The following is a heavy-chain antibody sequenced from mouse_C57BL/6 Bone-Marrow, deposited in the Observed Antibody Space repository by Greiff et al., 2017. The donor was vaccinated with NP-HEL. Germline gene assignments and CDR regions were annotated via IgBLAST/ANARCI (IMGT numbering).Heavy chain of an antibody. CDR1: GFTFSNYW. CDR2: IRLKSDNYAT. Sequence: EVQLVESGGGLVQPGGSMKLSCVASGFTFSNYWMNWVRQSPEKGLEWVAQIRLKSDNYATHYAESVKGRFTISRDDSKSSVYLQMNNLRAEDTGIYYCTAGDYDGGDYWGQGTTLTVSS. D-gene: IGHD2-4*01. J-gene: IGHJ2*01. CDR3: TAGDYDGGDY. V-gene: IGHV6-3*01.